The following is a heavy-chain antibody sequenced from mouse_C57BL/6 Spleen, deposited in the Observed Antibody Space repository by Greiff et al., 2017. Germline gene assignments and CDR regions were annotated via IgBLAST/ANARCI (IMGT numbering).Heavy chain of an antibody. CDR1: GYTFTNYW. CDR2: IYPGGGYT. CDR3: ARRLTTVVATGAMDY. Sequence: QVHVKQSGAELVRPGTSVKMSCKASGYTFTNYWIGWAKQRPGHGLEWIGDIYPGGGYTNYNEKFKGKATLTADKSSSTAYMQFSSLTSEDSAIYYCARRLTTVVATGAMDYWGQGTSVTVSS. J-gene: IGHJ4*01. D-gene: IGHD1-1*01. V-gene: IGHV1-63*01.